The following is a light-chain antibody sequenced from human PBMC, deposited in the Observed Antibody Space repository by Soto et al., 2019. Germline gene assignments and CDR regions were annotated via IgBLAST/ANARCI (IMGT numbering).Light chain of an antibody. CDR3: QTWGTGTWV. CDR1: SGHTNYA. CDR2: LNSDGSH. V-gene: IGLV4-69*01. J-gene: IGLJ3*02. Sequence: QLVLTQSPSASAFLGASVKLTCTLSSGHTNYAIAWHQQQPEKGPRYLMKLNSDGSHSKGDGIPDRFSGSSSGAERYLTISSLQSEDEADYYCQTWGTGTWVFGGGTKLTVL.